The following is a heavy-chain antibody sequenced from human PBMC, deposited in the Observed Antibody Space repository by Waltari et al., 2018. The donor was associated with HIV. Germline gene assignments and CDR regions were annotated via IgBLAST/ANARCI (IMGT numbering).Heavy chain of an antibody. Sequence: QVQLVQSGAEVKKPGASVKVSCKASGYTFGDYYMPWVRQAPGQGLEWMGWINPNSGGTRYAEKFQGRVTMTRDTSISTAYMELSRLRFDDTAVYYCARVFRGTVNYFDSRLGHWGQGTLVTVSS. V-gene: IGHV1-2*02. D-gene: IGHD3-22*01. CDR3: ARVFRGTVNYFDSRLGH. CDR1: GYTFGDYY. J-gene: IGHJ5*02. CDR2: INPNSGGT.